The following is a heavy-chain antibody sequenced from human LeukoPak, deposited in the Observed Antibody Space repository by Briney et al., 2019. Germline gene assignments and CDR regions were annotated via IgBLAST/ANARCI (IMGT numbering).Heavy chain of an antibody. CDR2: IIPIFGTA. Sequence: ASVKVSCKASGGTFISYAISWVRQAPGQGLEWMGGIIPIFGTANYAQKFQGRVTITADESTSTAYMELSSLRSEDTAVYYCARGDGITIFGVAVYWGQGTMVTVSS. J-gene: IGHJ3*01. CDR3: ARGDGITIFGVAVY. CDR1: GGTFISYA. V-gene: IGHV1-69*13. D-gene: IGHD3-3*01.